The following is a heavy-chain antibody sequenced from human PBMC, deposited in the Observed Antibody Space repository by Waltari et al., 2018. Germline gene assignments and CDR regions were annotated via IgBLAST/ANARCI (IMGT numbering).Heavy chain of an antibody. CDR3: AKGHSGSYGLDY. CDR1: GSTFEDYA. V-gene: IGHV3-9*01. J-gene: IGHJ4*02. D-gene: IGHD1-26*01. CDR2: ITRKRNNI. Sequence: EIQLVESGGGLAQPGRSLRLSCAASGSTFEDYAMHWVRQPPGKGRGWVSGITRKRNNIGDADSVKGRFTISRDNAKKSLYLQMNSLRTEDTALYYCAKGHSGSYGLDYWGQGTPVTVSS.